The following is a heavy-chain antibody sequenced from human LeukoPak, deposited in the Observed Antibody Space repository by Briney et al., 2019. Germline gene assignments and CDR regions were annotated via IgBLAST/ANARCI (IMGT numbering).Heavy chain of an antibody. CDR2: ISSSSSYI. CDR3: ARVGGGHDAFGI. CDR1: GFTFSSYS. V-gene: IGHV3-21*01. Sequence: KTGGSLRLSCAASGFTFSSYSMNWVRQAPGKGLEWVSSISSSSSYIYYADSVKGRFTISRDNAKNSLYLQMNSLRAEDTAVYYCARVGGGHDAFGIWGQGTMVTVSS. D-gene: IGHD3-16*01. J-gene: IGHJ3*02.